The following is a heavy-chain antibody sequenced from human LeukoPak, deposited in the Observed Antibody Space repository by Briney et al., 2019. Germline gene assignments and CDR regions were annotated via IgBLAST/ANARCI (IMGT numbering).Heavy chain of an antibody. Sequence: GESLQISCQGSGYSFTSYWISWVRQMPGKGLEWMGRIDPSDSYTNYSPSFQGHVTISADKSISTAYLQWSSLEASDTATYYCATSGRSPGDAFDIWGQGTMVTVSS. D-gene: IGHD1-26*01. CDR2: IDPSDSYT. V-gene: IGHV5-10-1*01. CDR3: ATSGRSPGDAFDI. CDR1: GYSFTSYW. J-gene: IGHJ3*02.